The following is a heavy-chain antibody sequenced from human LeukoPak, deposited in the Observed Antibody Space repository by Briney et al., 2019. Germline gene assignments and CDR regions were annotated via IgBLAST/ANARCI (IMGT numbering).Heavy chain of an antibody. Sequence: SETLSLTCTVSGGSFSNYFRGWIRQPPRRGLGWIGYVHNSGSTTYNPSLKSRGTIVLDTSRNQFSLRLSSVTAADTALYYCASSTLNYFALTNYGSELSVFDVWGQGSMVSVSS. CDR1: GGSFSNYF. J-gene: IGHJ3*01. CDR2: VHNSGST. V-gene: IGHV4-59*01. CDR3: ASSTLNYFALTNYGSELSVFDV. D-gene: IGHD2/OR15-2a*01.